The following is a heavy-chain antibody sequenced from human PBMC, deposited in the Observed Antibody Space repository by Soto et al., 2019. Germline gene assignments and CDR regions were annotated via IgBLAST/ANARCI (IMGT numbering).Heavy chain of an antibody. CDR2: IWYDGSNK. V-gene: IGHV3-33*01. Sequence: GGSLRLSCAASGFTFSSYGMHWVRQAPGKGLEWVAVIWYDGSNKYYADSVKGRFTISRDNSKNTLYLQMNSLRAEDTAVYYCARDGGYCSSTSCYPAYYFDYWGQGTLVTV. D-gene: IGHD2-2*01. J-gene: IGHJ4*02. CDR3: ARDGGYCSSTSCYPAYYFDY. CDR1: GFTFSSYG.